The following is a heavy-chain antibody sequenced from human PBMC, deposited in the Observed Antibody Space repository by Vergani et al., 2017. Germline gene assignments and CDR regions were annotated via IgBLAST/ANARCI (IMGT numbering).Heavy chain of an antibody. Sequence: EVQLLESGGGLAQPGGSLSLSCAASGFPFGNFAITGVRQAPGKGLEWVSIISDNGGTTYYADSVKGRFTISRDNAKNSLYLDMSSLRAEDTAVYYCVRDVRVSRTWGQGTLVAVSS. J-gene: IGHJ3*01. CDR3: VRDVRVSRT. CDR2: ISDNGGTT. CDR1: GFPFGNFA. V-gene: IGHV3-23*01.